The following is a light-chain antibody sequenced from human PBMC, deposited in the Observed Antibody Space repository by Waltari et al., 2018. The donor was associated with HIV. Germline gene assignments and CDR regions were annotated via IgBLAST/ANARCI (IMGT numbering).Light chain of an antibody. J-gene: IGKJ1*01. CDR3: LEYNNWPWT. CDR1: ESGGSY. V-gene: IGKV3-15*01. CDR2: GSS. Sequence: EIVLTQSPATLSVSPGDRVTLPCRASESGGSYLAWDPQNPGQPPRLVCYGSSSMATGIPDRFSGSGSGTDFTLTISSLQSEDFAVYYCLEYNNWPWTFGQGTKVEIK.